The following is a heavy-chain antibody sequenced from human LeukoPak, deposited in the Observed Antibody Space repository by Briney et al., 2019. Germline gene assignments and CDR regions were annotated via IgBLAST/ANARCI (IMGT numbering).Heavy chain of an antibody. CDR2: ISYDGSNK. J-gene: IGHJ4*02. D-gene: IGHD2/OR15-2a*01. CDR3: ARDQVRFLYYFDY. Sequence: PGGSLRLSCAAYGFTFSSYAMHRVRPAPGKGLEWVAVISYDGSNKYYADSVKGRFTISRDNSKNTLYLQMNSLRAEDTAVYYCARDQVRFLYYFDYWGQGTLVTVSS. CDR1: GFTFSSYA. V-gene: IGHV3-30-3*01.